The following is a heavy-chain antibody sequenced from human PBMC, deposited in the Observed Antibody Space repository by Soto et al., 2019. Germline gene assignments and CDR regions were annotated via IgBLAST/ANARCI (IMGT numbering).Heavy chain of an antibody. Sequence: SETLSLTCTVSGDSVSSGSYYWSWIRQPPGKGLEWIAYIHHSGTTNYNPSLKSRVTISVDTSRNQFSLKLTSVTAADTAMFYCARGGGYCGTTSCYTYFFDYWGQGALVTVSS. D-gene: IGHD2-2*01. CDR2: IHHSGTT. V-gene: IGHV4-61*01. CDR3: ARGGGYCGTTSCYTYFFDY. J-gene: IGHJ4*02. CDR1: GDSVSSGSYY.